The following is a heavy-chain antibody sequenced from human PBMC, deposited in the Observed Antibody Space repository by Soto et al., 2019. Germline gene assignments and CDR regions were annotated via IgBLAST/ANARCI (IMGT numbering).Heavy chain of an antibody. CDR3: AREAEDIVVVPAAIRVSWFDP. Sequence: SGTLSLTCTVSGGSINSGGYYWTWLRQHPGKGLEWIGYIYYSGSTYYNPSLKSRVTISVDTSKNQFSLKLSSVAAADTAVYYCAREAEDIVVVPAAIRVSWFDPWGQGTLVTVSS. J-gene: IGHJ5*02. CDR1: GGSINSGGYY. D-gene: IGHD2-2*01. V-gene: IGHV4-31*03. CDR2: IYYSGST.